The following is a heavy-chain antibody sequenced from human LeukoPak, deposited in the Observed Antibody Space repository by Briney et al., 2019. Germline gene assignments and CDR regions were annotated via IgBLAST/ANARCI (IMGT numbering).Heavy chain of an antibody. V-gene: IGHV4-38-2*02. J-gene: IGHJ4*02. CDR2: INHSGST. D-gene: IGHD6-13*01. CDR1: GYSISNAYY. Sequence: SETLSLTCSVSGYSISNAYYWGWIRQPPGKGLEWIGEINHSGSTNYNPSLKSRVTISVDTSKNQFSLKLSSVTAADTAVCYCARRGIAAAFRRHFDYWGQGTLVTVSS. CDR3: ARRGIAAAFRRHFDY.